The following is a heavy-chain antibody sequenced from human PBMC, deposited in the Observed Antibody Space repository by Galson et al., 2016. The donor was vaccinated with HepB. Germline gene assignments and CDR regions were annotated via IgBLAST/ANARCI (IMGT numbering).Heavy chain of an antibody. Sequence: SVKVSCKASGYTFNTYNMHWVRQAPGQGLEWMGIIKPSGGNTIYAQKFQDRITMTRDTSTSTVYMELISLRSEDTAVYYCARELAHSFYFDYWGQGTLLTVSS. CDR3: ARELAHSFYFDY. J-gene: IGHJ4*02. V-gene: IGHV1-46*02. D-gene: IGHD3-16*02. CDR2: IKPSGGNT. CDR1: GYTFNTYN.